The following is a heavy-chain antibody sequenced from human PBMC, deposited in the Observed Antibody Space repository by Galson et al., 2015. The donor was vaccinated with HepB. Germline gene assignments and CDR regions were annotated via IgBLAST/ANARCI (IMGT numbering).Heavy chain of an antibody. V-gene: IGHV3-53*01. D-gene: IGHD3-22*01. CDR3: ARHGQGVVGVITPSFDF. J-gene: IGHJ4*02. Sequence: SLRLSCATSGFTVTNNYMTWVRQAPGKGLEWVSLIYISGSTYYADSVKGRFTISRDNSKSTLYLQMDNLRAEDTAVYYCARHGQGVVGVITPSFDFWGQGTLVTVSS. CDR2: IYISGST. CDR1: GFTVTNNY.